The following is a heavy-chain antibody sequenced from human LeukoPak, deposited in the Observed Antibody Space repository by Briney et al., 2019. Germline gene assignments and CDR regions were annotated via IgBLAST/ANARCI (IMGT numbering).Heavy chain of an antibody. CDR2: IWYDGSNK. CDR1: GFTFSSYG. Sequence: GGSLRLSCAASGFTFSSYGMHWVRQAPGKGLEWVAVIWYDGSNKYYADSVKGRFTISRDNSKNTLYLQMNSLRAEDTAVYYCARQYCSSTSCYWYYYYYYGMDVWGQGTTVTVSS. D-gene: IGHD2-2*01. V-gene: IGHV3-33*01. J-gene: IGHJ6*02. CDR3: ARQYCSSTSCYWYYYYYYGMDV.